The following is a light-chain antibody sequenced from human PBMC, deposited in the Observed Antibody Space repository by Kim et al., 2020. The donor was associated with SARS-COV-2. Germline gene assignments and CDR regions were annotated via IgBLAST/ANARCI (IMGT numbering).Light chain of an antibody. V-gene: IGLV3-1*01. CDR2: QDS. CDR1: KWGDKY. J-gene: IGLJ1*01. Sequence: SVSPGQTASITCSGDKWGDKYACWYQQKPGQSPVLVIYQDSKRPSGIPARFSGSNSGNTATLTISGTQAMDEADYYCQAWDSSTTVFGTGTKVTVL. CDR3: QAWDSSTTV.